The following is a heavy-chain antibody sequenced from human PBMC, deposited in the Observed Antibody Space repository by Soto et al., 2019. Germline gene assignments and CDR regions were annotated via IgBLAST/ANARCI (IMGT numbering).Heavy chain of an antibody. V-gene: IGHV3-23*01. Sequence: GGSLRLSCVASGFTFSSYAMSWVRQAPGKGLEWVSAISGSGGSTYYADSVKGRFTISRDNSKNTLYLQMNSLRAEDTAVDYCAKRGPAISSSWYYFDYWGQGTLVTVSS. CDR1: GFTFSSYA. CDR2: ISGSGGST. CDR3: AKRGPAISSSWYYFDY. J-gene: IGHJ4*02. D-gene: IGHD6-13*01.